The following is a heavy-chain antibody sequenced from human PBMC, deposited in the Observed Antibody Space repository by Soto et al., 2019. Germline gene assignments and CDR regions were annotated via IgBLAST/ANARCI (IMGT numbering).Heavy chain of an antibody. J-gene: IGHJ4*02. CDR3: AKDAVSGDGIWLLDS. Sequence: EVQLLESGGGLVQPGGSLRLSCAASGFTLSNYAMTWARQAPGKGLEWVSSLLRSGSTTYYADSVKGRFTISSDISANSLYLQMDSLRAEDTAVYYCAKDAVSGDGIWLLDSWGQGTVVTVSS. D-gene: IGHD4-17*01. CDR2: LLRSGSTT. CDR1: GFTLSNYA. V-gene: IGHV3-23*01.